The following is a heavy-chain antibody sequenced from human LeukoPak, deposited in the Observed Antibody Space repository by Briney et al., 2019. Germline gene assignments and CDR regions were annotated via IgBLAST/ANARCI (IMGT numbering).Heavy chain of an antibody. D-gene: IGHD2-15*01. J-gene: IGHJ3*02. CDR1: GFTVSSNY. CDR2: IYSGGST. Sequence: GGSLRLSCAASGFTVSSNYMSWVRQAPGKGLEWVSVIYSGGSTYYADSVKGRFTISRDSSKNTLYLQMNSLRAEDTAVYYCARDRYCSGGSCSDAFDIWGQGTMVTVSS. V-gene: IGHV3-53*01. CDR3: ARDRYCSGGSCSDAFDI.